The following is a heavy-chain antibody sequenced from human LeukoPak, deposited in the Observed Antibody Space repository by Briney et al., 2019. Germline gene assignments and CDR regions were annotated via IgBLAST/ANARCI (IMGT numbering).Heavy chain of an antibody. D-gene: IGHD3-22*01. CDR3: ARLLDNDSSGEPDTFDM. J-gene: IGHJ3*02. V-gene: IGHV4-59*07. CDR2: VSYAGRT. CDR1: GDRSIIGHD. Sequence: TAWDPLSLTCTVSGDRSIIGHDWSWIRQPPGKGLEWIWFVSYAGRTKHNPSLQSRVTIAVATSENNFSLNLTSVTTADTAVYYCARLLDNDSSGEPDTFDMWGQGTVVIVSS.